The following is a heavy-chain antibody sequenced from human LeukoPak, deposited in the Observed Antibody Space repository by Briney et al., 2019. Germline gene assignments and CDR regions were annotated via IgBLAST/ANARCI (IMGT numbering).Heavy chain of an antibody. V-gene: IGHV4-59*02. CDR1: GGSVTNYY. CDR2: VFYSGST. CDR3: ARDHPLPDV. J-gene: IGHJ3*01. D-gene: IGHD1-14*01. Sequence: SETLSLTCTVSGGSVTNYYWSWIRQPPGKGLEWIGYVFYSGSTTYNPSLESRLAISVDTSKNQLSLRLSSVTAADTAVYYCARDHPLPDVWGQGTMVTVSS.